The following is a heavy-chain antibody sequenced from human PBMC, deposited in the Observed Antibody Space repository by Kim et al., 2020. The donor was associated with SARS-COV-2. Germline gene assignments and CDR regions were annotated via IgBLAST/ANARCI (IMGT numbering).Heavy chain of an antibody. J-gene: IGHJ5*02. CDR3: ARQIAAGGKYWVDP. Sequence: SETLSLTCTVSGGSISSYYWSWILQPAGKGLEWIGRIYTTGSPNCNPSLKSRVTMSVDTSKNQLSLILSSVTAADTAVYYCARQIAAGGKYWVDPWGQGTLVTVSS. V-gene: IGHV4-4*07. CDR2: IYTTGSP. CDR1: GGSISSYY. D-gene: IGHD6-13*01.